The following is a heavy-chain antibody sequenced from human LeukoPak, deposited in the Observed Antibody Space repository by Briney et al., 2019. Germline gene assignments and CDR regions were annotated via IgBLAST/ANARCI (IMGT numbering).Heavy chain of an antibody. CDR2: IYYSGST. J-gene: IGHJ6*02. D-gene: IGHD4-17*01. V-gene: IGHV4-61*01. Sequence: SETLSLTCTVSGGSVSSGSYYWSWIRQPAGKGLEWIGYIYYSGSTNYNPSLKSRVTISVDTSKNQFSLKLSSVTAADTAVYYCATYGYYYGMDVWGQGTTVTVSS. CDR3: ATYGYYYGMDV. CDR1: GGSVSSGSYY.